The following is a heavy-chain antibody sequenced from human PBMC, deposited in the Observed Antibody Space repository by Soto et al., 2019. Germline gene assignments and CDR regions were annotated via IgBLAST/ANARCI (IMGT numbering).Heavy chain of an antibody. CDR2: TYDNGKT. D-gene: IGHD6-13*01. V-gene: IGHV4-61*01. Sequence: SETLSLTCTVSGDSVSSGSYFWSWIRQPPGKGLEWIGYTYDNGKTHYNLSLESRVTISVDTSKNQFSLKLTSVTAVDTAVYYCARANIAAAGIHYYWGQGTLVTVSS. CDR1: GDSVSSGSYF. J-gene: IGHJ4*02. CDR3: ARANIAAAGIHYY.